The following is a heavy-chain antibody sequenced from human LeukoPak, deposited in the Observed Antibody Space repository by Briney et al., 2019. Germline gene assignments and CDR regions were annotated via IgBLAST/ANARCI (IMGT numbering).Heavy chain of an antibody. CDR1: GGSISSYY. D-gene: IGHD2-15*01. CDR2: INHSGST. CDR3: ARFCSGGSCYRRYFDY. Sequence: SETLSLTCTVSGGSISSYYWSWIRQPPGKGLEWIGEINHSGSTNYNPSLKSRVTISVDTSKNQFTLRLSSVTAADTAVYYCARFCSGGSCYRRYFDYWGQGTLVTVSS. V-gene: IGHV4-34*01. J-gene: IGHJ4*02.